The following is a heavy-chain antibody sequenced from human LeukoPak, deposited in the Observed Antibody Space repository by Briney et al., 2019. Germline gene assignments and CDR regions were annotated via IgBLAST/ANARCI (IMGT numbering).Heavy chain of an antibody. J-gene: IGHJ6*03. CDR3: ARVVAGTRAVYYYYYMDV. CDR1: GFTFISYA. Sequence: PGGSLRLSCAASGFTFISYAMSWVRQAPVKGLEWVSIISGSGGSTYYADSVKGRFTISRDNSKNTLYLQMNSLRAEDTAVYYCARVVAGTRAVYYYYYMDVWGKGTTVTVSS. CDR2: ISGSGGST. D-gene: IGHD6-19*01. V-gene: IGHV3-23*01.